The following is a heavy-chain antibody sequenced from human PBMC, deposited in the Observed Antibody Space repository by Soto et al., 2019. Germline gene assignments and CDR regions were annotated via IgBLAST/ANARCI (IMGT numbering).Heavy chain of an antibody. D-gene: IGHD3-10*01. Sequence: GGSLRLSCAASGFTFSSYAMHWVRPAPGKGLEWVAVISYGGSNKYYADSVKGRFTISRDNSKNTLYLQMNSLRAEDTAVYYCARDRGASKGFDPWGQGTLVTVSS. J-gene: IGHJ5*02. CDR2: ISYGGSNK. CDR1: GFTFSSYA. V-gene: IGHV3-30-3*01. CDR3: ARDRGASKGFDP.